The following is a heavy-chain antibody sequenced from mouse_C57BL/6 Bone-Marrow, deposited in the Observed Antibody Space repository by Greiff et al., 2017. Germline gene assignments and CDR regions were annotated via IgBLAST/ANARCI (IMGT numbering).Heavy chain of an antibody. CDR2: IDPETGGT. J-gene: IGHJ2*01. V-gene: IGHV1-15*01. CDR3: TRLLNGYSYYFDY. Sequence: VQLQQSGAELVRPGASVTLSCKASGYTFTDYEMHWVKQTPVHGLEWIGAIDPETGGTAYNQKFKGKAILTADKSSSTAYMELRSLTSKDSAVYYCTRLLNGYSYYFDYWGQGTTLTVSS. D-gene: IGHD2-3*01. CDR1: GYTFTDYE.